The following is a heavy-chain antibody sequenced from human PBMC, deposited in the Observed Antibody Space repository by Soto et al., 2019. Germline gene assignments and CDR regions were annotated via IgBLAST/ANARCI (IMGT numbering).Heavy chain of an antibody. V-gene: IGHV4-4*02. CDR3: ARYSSSENYYYGMDV. D-gene: IGHD6-6*01. Sequence: PSETLSLTCAVSGGSISSSNRWSWVRQPAGKGLEWIGEMYHSGSTNYNPSLKSRVTISVDKSKNQFSLKLSSVTAADTAVYYCARYSSSENYYYGMDVWGQGTTVTVSS. CDR2: MYHSGST. J-gene: IGHJ6*02. CDR1: GGSISSSNR.